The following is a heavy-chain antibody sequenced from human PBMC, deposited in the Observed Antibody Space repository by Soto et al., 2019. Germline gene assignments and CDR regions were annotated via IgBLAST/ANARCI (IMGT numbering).Heavy chain of an antibody. CDR3: AHRVNMARGPYNYFGP. J-gene: IGHJ5*02. D-gene: IGHD3-10*01. Sequence: SGATREKPPETLTLTCSFSWFSLTPGVGVGWIRQPPGKALEWLAIIYWNDEKLYNPSLKTRLTITKDTSKNQVVLTVTDMDPVDTATYYCAHRVNMARGPYNYFGPSGQGTLVNVSS. V-gene: IGHV2-5*01. CDR2: IYWNDEK. CDR1: WFSLTPGVG.